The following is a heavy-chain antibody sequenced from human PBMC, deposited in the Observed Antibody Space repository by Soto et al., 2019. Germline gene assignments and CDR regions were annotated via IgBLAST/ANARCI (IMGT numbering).Heavy chain of an antibody. Sequence: QITLKESGPTLVKPTQTLTLTCTFSGFSLSTSGVDVGWIRQPPGKALEWLALIYWDDDKRYSPSLKSRLTTTKHTSKIQVVLTMTNMDPLDTATYYCAHRRPYSNSPEYFFDYWGQGTLVTVSS. V-gene: IGHV2-5*02. CDR2: IYWDDDK. CDR1: GFSLSTSGVD. CDR3: AHRRPYSNSPEYFFDY. D-gene: IGHD6-6*01. J-gene: IGHJ4*02.